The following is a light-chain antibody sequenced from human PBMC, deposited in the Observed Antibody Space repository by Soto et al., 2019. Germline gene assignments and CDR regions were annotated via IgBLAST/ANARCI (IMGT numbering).Light chain of an antibody. J-gene: IGKJ3*01. CDR1: QSVSSSY. CDR2: GAS. CDR3: QQYDSSLFT. V-gene: IGKV3-20*01. Sequence: EIVLTQSPGTLSLSPGERATLSCRASQSVSSSYLAWYQHKPGQAPRLLIYGASNRATGIPDRFSGSGSGTDFTLTISRLEPEDFAVYYCQQYDSSLFTFGPGTKVDIK.